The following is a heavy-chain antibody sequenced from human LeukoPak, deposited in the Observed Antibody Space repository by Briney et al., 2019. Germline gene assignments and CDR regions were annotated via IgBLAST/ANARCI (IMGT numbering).Heavy chain of an antibody. CDR2: IYYSGST. D-gene: IGHD2-21*02. V-gene: IGHV4-59*01. CDR1: GGSISSYY. CDR3: AKGACGGDCYLV. J-gene: IGHJ4*02. Sequence: SETLSLTCTVSGGSISSYYWSWIRQPPGKGLEWIGYIYYSGSTKYNSSLKSRVTISVDTSKNQFSLKLGSVTAADTAVYYCAKGACGGDCYLVWGQGALVTVSS.